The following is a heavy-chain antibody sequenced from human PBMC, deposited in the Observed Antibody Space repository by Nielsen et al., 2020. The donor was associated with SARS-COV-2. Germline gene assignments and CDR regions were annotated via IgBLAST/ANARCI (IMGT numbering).Heavy chain of an antibody. D-gene: IGHD5-12*01. V-gene: IGHV3-23*01. J-gene: IGHJ4*02. Sequence: GESLKISCAASGFTFSSYAMSWVRQAPGKGLEWVSAISGSGGSTYYADSVKGRFTISRDNSKNTLYLQMNSLRAEDTAVYYCAKGDIVATMGYFDYWGQGTLVTVSS. CDR3: AKGDIVATMGYFDY. CDR2: ISGSGGST. CDR1: GFTFSSYA.